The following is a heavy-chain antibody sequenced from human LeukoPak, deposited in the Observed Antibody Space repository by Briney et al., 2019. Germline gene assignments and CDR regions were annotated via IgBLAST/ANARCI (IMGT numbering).Heavy chain of an antibody. J-gene: IGHJ4*02. CDR1: GYSFTSYW. V-gene: IGHV5-51*01. D-gene: IGHD3-3*01. CDR2: IYPGDSDT. Sequence: PGESLKISCKGSGYSFTSYWIGCVRQMPGKGLEWMGIIYPGDSDTRYSPSFQGQVTISADKTLSTAYLQWSSMKASNSAMYYCARLYYDFWSGAGAPYYFDYWGQGNLVTVSS. CDR3: ARLYYDFWSGAGAPYYFDY.